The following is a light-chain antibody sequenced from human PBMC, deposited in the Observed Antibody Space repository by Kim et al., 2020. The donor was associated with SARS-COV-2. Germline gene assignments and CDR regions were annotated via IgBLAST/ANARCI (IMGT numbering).Light chain of an antibody. J-gene: IGKJ2*01. CDR1: QSVSSNY. CDR2: GAS. CDR3: QQYDTSPPGYT. V-gene: IGKV3-20*01. Sequence: EIVLTQSPGTLSLSPGERATLSCRASQSVSSNYLAWYQQRPGQAPRLLIYGASSRATGIPDRFSGSGSGTDFTLTISRLEPDDFAVYYCQQYDTSPPGYTFGQGTKLE.